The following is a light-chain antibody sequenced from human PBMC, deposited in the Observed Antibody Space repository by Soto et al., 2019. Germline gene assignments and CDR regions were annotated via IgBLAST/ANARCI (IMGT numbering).Light chain of an antibody. Sequence: DFVMTQTPDSLAVSLGERATINCKSSPSVLSSSNNKNYLAGYQQKPGQPPKLLIYWASTRDSGVPDRFSGSGSGTDFTLTISSLQAEDVAVYYCQQYYSTPYTFGQGTKLEIK. CDR1: PSVLSSSNNKNY. CDR2: WAS. CDR3: QQYYSTPYT. J-gene: IGKJ2*01. V-gene: IGKV4-1*01.